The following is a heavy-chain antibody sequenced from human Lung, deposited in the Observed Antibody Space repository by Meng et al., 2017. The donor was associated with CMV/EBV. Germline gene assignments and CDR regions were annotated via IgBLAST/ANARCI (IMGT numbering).Heavy chain of an antibody. CDR1: GGTFSSYA. CDR2: IIPILGIA. V-gene: IGHV1-69*10. D-gene: IGHD3-3*01. CDR3: ARDDRNYDFWSGYSNLGYFDY. J-gene: IGHJ4*02. Sequence: SVXVSCKASGGTFSSYAISWVRQAPGQGLEWMGGIIPILGIANYAQKFQGRVTITADKSTSTAYMELSSLRSEDTAVYYCARDDRNYDFWSGYSNLGYFDYXGQGXLVTVSS.